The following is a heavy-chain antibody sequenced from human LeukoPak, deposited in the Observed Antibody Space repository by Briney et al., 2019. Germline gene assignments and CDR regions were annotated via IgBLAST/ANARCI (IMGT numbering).Heavy chain of an antibody. J-gene: IGHJ6*03. CDR1: GGSISSYH. CDR3: ARDRSGQQLVPRGYYYYYMDV. V-gene: IGHV4-59*12. Sequence: SETLSLTCTVSGGSISSYHWSWIRQPPGKGLEWIGYIYYSGSTYYNPSLKSRVTISVDTSKNQFSLKLSSVTAADTAVYYCARDRSGQQLVPRGYYYYYMDVWGKGTTVTVSS. CDR2: IYYSGST. D-gene: IGHD6-13*01.